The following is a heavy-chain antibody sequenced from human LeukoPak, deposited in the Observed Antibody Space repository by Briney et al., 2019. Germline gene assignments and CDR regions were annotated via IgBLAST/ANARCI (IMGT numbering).Heavy chain of an antibody. D-gene: IGHD3-22*01. CDR3: ARLQTPYYDSSGYFFDY. V-gene: IGHV3-20*04. J-gene: IGHJ4*02. CDR2: INWNGGST. CDR1: GFTFDDYG. Sequence: GGSLRLSCAASGFTFDDYGMSWVRQAPGKGLEWVSGINWNGGSTGYADSVKGRFTISRDNAKNSLYLQMNSLRAEDTALYYCARLQTPYYDSSGYFFDYWGQGTLVTVSS.